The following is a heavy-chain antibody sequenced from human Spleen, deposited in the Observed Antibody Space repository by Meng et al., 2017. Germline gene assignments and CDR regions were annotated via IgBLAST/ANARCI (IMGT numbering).Heavy chain of an antibody. CDR1: GFTFSGSA. CDR3: TSASVGATPTRTDY. J-gene: IGHJ4*02. V-gene: IGHV3-73*01. CDR2: IRSKANSYAT. D-gene: IGHD1-26*01. Sequence: GESLKISCAASGFTFSGSAMHWVRQASGKGLEWVGRIRSKANSYATAYAASVKGRFTISRDDSKNTAYLQMNSLKTEDTAVYYCTSASVGATPTRTDYWGQGTVVTVSS.